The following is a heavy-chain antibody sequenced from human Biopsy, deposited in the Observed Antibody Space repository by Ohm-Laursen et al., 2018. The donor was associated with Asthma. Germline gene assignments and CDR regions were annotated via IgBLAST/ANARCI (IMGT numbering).Heavy chain of an antibody. CDR1: YSSITSGGYY. CDR3: ARAQDYYDSRGYYRSFDY. CDR2: IYYSGST. J-gene: IGHJ4*02. D-gene: IGHD3-22*01. V-gene: IGHV4-31*03. Sequence: TLSLTCTVSYSSITSGGYYWTWIRQHPGKGLEWIGFIYYSGSTYYNPSLKSRVSISIDTSKNQFSLKLSSVTAADTAVYYCARAQDYYDSRGYYRSFDYWGQGTLVTVSS.